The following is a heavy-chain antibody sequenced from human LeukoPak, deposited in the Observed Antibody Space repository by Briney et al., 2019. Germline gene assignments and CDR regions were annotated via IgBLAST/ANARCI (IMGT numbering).Heavy chain of an antibody. D-gene: IGHD3-10*01. J-gene: IGHJ4*02. V-gene: IGHV3-21*01. CDR3: ARVRGSGSYRLDY. CDR1: GFTFSSYS. CDR2: ISSSSSYI. Sequence: GGSLRLSCAASGFTFSSYSMNWVRQAPGKGLEWVSSISSSSSYIYYADSVKGRFTISRDNAKNSLYLQMNSLRAEDTAVYYCARVRGSGSYRLDYWGQGTLVTVSS.